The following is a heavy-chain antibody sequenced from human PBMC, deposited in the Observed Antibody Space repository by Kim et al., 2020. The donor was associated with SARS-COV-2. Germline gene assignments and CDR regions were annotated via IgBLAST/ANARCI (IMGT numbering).Heavy chain of an antibody. Sequence: SETLSLTCAVYGGSFSGYYWSWIRQPPGKGLEWIGEINHSGSTNYNPSLKSRVTISVDTSKNQFSLKLSSVTAADTAVYYCAGGSYYDFWSGYPNWGQGTLVTVSS. CDR3: AGGSYYDFWSGYPN. CDR2: INHSGST. D-gene: IGHD3-3*01. V-gene: IGHV4-34*01. CDR1: GGSFSGYY. J-gene: IGHJ4*02.